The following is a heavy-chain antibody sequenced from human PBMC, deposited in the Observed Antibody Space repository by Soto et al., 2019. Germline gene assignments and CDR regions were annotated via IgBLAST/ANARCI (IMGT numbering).Heavy chain of an antibody. CDR2: MRYDGSNE. CDR1: GFTFSSYG. V-gene: IGHV3-33*01. J-gene: IGHJ4*02. CDR3: ARIGGRGDSGYAPPDY. D-gene: IGHD5-12*01. Sequence: QVQLVESGGGVVQPGRSLRLSCAASGFTFSSYGMHWVRQAPGKGLEWVAVMRYDGSNEYYADYVKGRFTIFRDNSKDTLYLQMNSLRAEDTAVYYCARIGGRGDSGYAPPDYLGQGTLVTVSS.